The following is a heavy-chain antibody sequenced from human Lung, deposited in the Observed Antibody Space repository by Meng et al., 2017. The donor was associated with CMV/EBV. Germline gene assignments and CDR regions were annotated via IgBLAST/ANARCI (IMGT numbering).Heavy chain of an antibody. CDR1: GYTFTNYY. Sequence: VQVVESGVEVKKPGASVKVSCKASGYTFTNYYMHWVRQAPGQGLEWMGIINTSVGYTSHAQKFQGRVTMTRDTSTSTVHMEVSSLRSADTAVYYCARASRVLGGFDYWGQGTLVTVSS. CDR3: ARASRVLGGFDY. J-gene: IGHJ4*02. CDR2: INTSVGYT. V-gene: IGHV1-46*01. D-gene: IGHD3-16*01.